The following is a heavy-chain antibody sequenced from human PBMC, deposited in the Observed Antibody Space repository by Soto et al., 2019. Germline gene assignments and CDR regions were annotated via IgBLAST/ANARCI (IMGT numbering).Heavy chain of an antibody. CDR1: RLSFSTYT. CDR3: AKDAERTSGWYYFDD. CDR2: MSNTGGNR. J-gene: IGHJ4*02. Sequence: PXGSLRRSSADSRLSFSTYTMGWVRQAPGKGLEWVSVMSNTGGNRYYADSVKGRFTISRDNSKNTLFLQMSRLRAEDTAVYYCAKDAERTSGWYYFDDWGQGRLVTVSP. V-gene: IGHV3-23*01. D-gene: IGHD6-19*01.